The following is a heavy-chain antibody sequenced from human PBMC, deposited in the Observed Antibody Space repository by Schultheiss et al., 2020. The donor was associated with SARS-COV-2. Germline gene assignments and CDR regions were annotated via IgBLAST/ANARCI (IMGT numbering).Heavy chain of an antibody. CDR2: ISYDGSNK. Sequence: GGSLRLSCAASGFTFSSYAMHWVRQAPGKGLEWVAVISYDGSNKYYADSVKGRFTISRDNSKNTLYLQMNSLRAEDTAVYYCARGLYGGIYYYYYGMDVWGQGTTVTVSS. V-gene: IGHV3-30*01. J-gene: IGHJ6*02. D-gene: IGHD4-23*01. CDR1: GFTFSSYA. CDR3: ARGLYGGIYYYYYGMDV.